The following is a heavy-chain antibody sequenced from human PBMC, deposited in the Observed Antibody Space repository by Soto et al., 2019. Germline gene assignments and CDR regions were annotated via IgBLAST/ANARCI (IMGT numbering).Heavy chain of an antibody. CDR2: IYWDDDK. CDR1: GFSLSTSGVG. D-gene: IGHD2-15*01. V-gene: IGHV2-5*02. Sequence: QITLKESGPTLVKPTQTLTLTCTFSGFSLSTSGVGVGWIRQPPGKALEWLALIYWDDDKRYSPSLKSRLNSTKDTSKNQVVITMTNMDPVDTATYYCAHRPAYCSGGSCYSGFDYWGQGTLVTVSS. CDR3: AHRPAYCSGGSCYSGFDY. J-gene: IGHJ4*02.